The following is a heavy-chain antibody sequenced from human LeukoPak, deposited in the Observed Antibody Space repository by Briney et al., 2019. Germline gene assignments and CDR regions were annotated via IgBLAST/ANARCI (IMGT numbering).Heavy chain of an antibody. CDR1: GGSISSSSYY. CDR2: IYYSGST. D-gene: IGHD2-2*01. J-gene: IGHJ6*03. V-gene: IGHV4-30-4*08. CDR3: ARVGGRDIVVVPAAADYYMDV. Sequence: SETLSLTCTVSGGSISSSSYYWGWIRQPPGKGLEWIGYIYYSGSTYYNPSLKSRVTISVDTSKNQFSLKLSSVTAADTAVYYCARVGGRDIVVVPAAADYYMDVWGKGTTVTVSS.